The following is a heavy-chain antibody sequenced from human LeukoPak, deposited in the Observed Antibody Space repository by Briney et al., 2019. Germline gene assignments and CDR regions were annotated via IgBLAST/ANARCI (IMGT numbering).Heavy chain of an antibody. CDR2: ITPSLNIA. CDR3: ARGNGDYGGRLGGYFDL. J-gene: IGHJ2*01. CDR1: GGTFGNFA. V-gene: IGHV1-69*04. Sequence: ASVKVSCKASGGTFGNFAISWVRQAPGQGLEWMGRITPSLNIADYTQRFQDRVTITADTSTSTVYMQLGSLRSEDTAVYYCARGNGDYGGRLGGYFDLWGRGTLVTISS. D-gene: IGHD4-17*01.